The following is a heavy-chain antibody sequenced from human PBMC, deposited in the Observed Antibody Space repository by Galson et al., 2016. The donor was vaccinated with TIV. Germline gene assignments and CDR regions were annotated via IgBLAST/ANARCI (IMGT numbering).Heavy chain of an antibody. V-gene: IGHV3-7*01. D-gene: IGHD6-13*01. CDR2: MTQDGSEK. Sequence: SLRLSCAASGFTFSSYWMSWVRQAPGKGLEWVANMTQDGSEKNYVDSVKGRFTISRDNAKNSLFLQMNSLRAEDRAVYYCARDFPPGYGSSFNDYWGQGNLGTVSS. J-gene: IGHJ4*02. CDR3: ARDFPPGYGSSFNDY. CDR1: GFTFSSYW.